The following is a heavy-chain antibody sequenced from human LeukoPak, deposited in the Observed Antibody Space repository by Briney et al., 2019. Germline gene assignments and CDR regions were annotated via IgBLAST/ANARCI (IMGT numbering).Heavy chain of an antibody. CDR1: GDSISSGYY. CDR2: IYHSGST. CDR3: ARALSGAFDY. D-gene: IGHD7-27*01. Sequence: SETLSLTCSVSGDSISSGYYWGWIRQPPGKGLEWIGSIYHSGSTYYNPSLKSRVTISVDTSKNQFSLKPSSVTAADTAVYYCARALSGAFDYWGQGTLVTVSS. J-gene: IGHJ4*02. V-gene: IGHV4-38-2*02.